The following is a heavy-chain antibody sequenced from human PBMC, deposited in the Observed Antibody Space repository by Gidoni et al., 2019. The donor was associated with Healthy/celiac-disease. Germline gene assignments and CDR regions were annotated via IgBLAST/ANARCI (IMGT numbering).Heavy chain of an antibody. CDR3: ARTVTLRGPFDY. J-gene: IGHJ4*02. V-gene: IGHV1-69*04. Sequence: QVQLVQSGAEVKKPGSSVKVSCKASGGTFSSYAISWVRQAPGQGLEWMGRIIPILGIANYAQKFQGRVTITADKSTSTAYMELSSLRSEDTAVYYCARTVTLRGPFDYWGQGTLVTVSS. CDR2: IIPILGIA. D-gene: IGHD4-17*01. CDR1: GGTFSSYA.